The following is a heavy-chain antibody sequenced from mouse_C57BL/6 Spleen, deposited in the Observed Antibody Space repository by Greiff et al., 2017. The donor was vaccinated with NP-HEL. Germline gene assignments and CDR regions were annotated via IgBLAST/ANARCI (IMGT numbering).Heavy chain of an antibody. Sequence: VQLQQSGPELVKPGASVKISCKASGYAFSSSWMNWVKQRPGQGLEWIGRIYPGDGDTNYNGKFKGKATLTADKSSSTAYMQLSSLTSEDSAVYFCARWGYYGSSFDYWGQGTTLTVSS. D-gene: IGHD1-1*01. CDR1: GYAFSSSW. J-gene: IGHJ2*01. V-gene: IGHV1-82*01. CDR3: ARWGYYGSSFDY. CDR2: IYPGDGDT.